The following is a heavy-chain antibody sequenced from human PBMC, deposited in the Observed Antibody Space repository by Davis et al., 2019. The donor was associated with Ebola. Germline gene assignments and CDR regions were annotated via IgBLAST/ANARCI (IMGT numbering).Heavy chain of an antibody. Sequence: AGSLRLSCAASGFTFSTYSMSWVRQAPGKGLEWIPVIHSDGSTFYADPVRGRFTISRDNSRNTLYLQMNGLRVEDTSVYYCAREPSLGVFDYWGQGTLVTVSS. D-gene: IGHD3-16*01. CDR2: IHSDGST. CDR3: AREPSLGVFDY. J-gene: IGHJ4*02. V-gene: IGHV3-66*01. CDR1: GFTFSTYS.